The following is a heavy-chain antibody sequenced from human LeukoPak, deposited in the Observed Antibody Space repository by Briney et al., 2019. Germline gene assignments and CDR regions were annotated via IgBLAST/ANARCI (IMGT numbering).Heavy chain of an antibody. Sequence: PGESLRISCKGSGCSFTSYWISWVRQMPGKGLEWMGRIDPSDSYTNYSPSFQGHATISADKSISTAYLQWSSLKASDTGMYYCACYSGVLNWFDPWGQGTLVTVSS. CDR2: IDPSDSYT. CDR1: GCSFTSYW. CDR3: ACYSGVLNWFDP. D-gene: IGHD2-15*01. J-gene: IGHJ5*02. V-gene: IGHV5-10-1*01.